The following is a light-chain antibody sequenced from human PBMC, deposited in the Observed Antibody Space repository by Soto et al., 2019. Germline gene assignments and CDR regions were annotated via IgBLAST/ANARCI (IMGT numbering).Light chain of an antibody. CDR3: QQYDNSPWT. J-gene: IGKJ1*01. CDR2: GAS. CDR1: QSVSSSF. V-gene: IGKV3-20*01. Sequence: EIVLTQSPGTLSLSPGARATLSCRASQSVSSSFLAWYQQKPGQAPRLLIYGASSRATGIPDRFSGSGSGTDFTLTISRLEPEDFAVYYCQQYDNSPWTFGQGPEVEIK.